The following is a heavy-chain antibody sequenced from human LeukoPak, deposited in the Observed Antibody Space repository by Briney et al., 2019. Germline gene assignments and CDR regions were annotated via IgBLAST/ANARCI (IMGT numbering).Heavy chain of an antibody. J-gene: IGHJ1*01. CDR3: ARDRIAAAARGYFQH. CDR1: GFTVSSNY. D-gene: IGHD6-13*01. Sequence: PGGSLRLSCAASGFTVSSNYMSWVRQAPGKGLEWVSGISWSSGSIGYADSVKGRFTISRDNAKNSLYLQMNSLRAEDTAVYYCARDRIAAAARGYFQHWGQGTLVTVSS. V-gene: IGHV3-48*04. CDR2: ISWSSGSI.